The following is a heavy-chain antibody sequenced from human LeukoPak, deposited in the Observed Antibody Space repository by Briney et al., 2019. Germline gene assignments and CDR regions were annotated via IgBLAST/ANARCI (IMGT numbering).Heavy chain of an antibody. CDR3: ATDPLGQYDSSGYCFDY. Sequence: PGGSLRLSCAASGFTFSSYGMHWVRQAPGKGLEWVAFIRYDGSNKYYADSVKGRFTISRDNSKNTLYLQMNSLRAEDTAVYYCATDPLGQYDSSGYCFDYWGQGTLVTVSS. CDR2: IRYDGSNK. D-gene: IGHD3-22*01. CDR1: GFTFSSYG. J-gene: IGHJ4*02. V-gene: IGHV3-30*02.